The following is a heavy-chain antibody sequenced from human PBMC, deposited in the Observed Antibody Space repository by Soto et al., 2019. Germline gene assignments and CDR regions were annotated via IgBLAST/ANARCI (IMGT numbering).Heavy chain of an antibody. V-gene: IGHV3-74*01. CDR3: ARDPITMVRGVIPNYYYYYGMDV. D-gene: IGHD3-10*01. CDR2: INSDGSST. Sequence: GGSLRLSCAASGFTFSSYWMHWVRQAPGKGLVWVSRINSDGSSTSYADSVKGRFTISRDNAKNTLYLQMNSLRAEDTAVYYCARDPITMVRGVIPNYYYYYGMDVWGQGTTVTVSS. CDR1: GFTFSSYW. J-gene: IGHJ6*02.